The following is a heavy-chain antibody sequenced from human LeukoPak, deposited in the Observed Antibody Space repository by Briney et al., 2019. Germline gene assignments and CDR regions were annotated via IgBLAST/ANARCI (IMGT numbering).Heavy chain of an antibody. CDR3: ARIRRGWSQNWDY. V-gene: IGHV3-7*01. CDR1: GFTCSSYW. J-gene: IGHJ4*02. D-gene: IGHD6-19*01. Sequence: GGSLRLSCAASGFTCSSYWMSWVRQAPGKGLEWVANIKQDGSEKYYVDSVKGRFTISRDNAKNSLYLQMTSLRAADTAVYYCARIRRGWSQNWDYWGQGTLVTVSS. CDR2: IKQDGSEK.